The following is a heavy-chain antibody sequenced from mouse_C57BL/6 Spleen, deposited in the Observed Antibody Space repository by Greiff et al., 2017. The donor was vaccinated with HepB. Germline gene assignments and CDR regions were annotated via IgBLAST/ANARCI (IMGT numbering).Heavy chain of an antibody. D-gene: IGHD1-1*01. Sequence: QVQLQQSGAELVRPGTSVKLSCKASGYAFTNYLIEWVKQRPGQGLEWIGVINPGSGGTNYNEKFKGKATLTADKSSSTAYMQLSSLTSEDSAVYFCARGRIYYCGSRYYFDYWGQGTTLTVSS. CDR2: INPGSGGT. CDR3: ARGRIYYCGSRYYFDY. CDR1: GYAFTNYL. V-gene: IGHV1-54*01. J-gene: IGHJ2*01.